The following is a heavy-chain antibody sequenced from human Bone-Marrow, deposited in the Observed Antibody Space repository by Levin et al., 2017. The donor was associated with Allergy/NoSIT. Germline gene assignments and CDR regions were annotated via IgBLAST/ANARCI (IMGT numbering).Heavy chain of an antibody. V-gene: IGHV1-69*13. CDR1: GGTFSNYA. CDR2: TVPIFGST. Sequence: ASVKVSCKSSGGTFSNYAISWVRQAPGQGFEWMGGTVPIFGSTKYAQKFQGRVAVIADESTSTAYMTLTSLRSEDTAIYYCARHGGTYGAPLEYWGQGTLVTVSS. D-gene: IGHD4/OR15-4a*01. J-gene: IGHJ4*02. CDR3: ARHGGTYGAPLEY.